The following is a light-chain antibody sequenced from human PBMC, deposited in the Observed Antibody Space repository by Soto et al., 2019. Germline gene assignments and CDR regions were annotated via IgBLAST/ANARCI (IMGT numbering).Light chain of an antibody. CDR1: SREVGASNY. V-gene: IGLV2-14*01. Sequence: QSLLTQPASVSGSPGRSITISCTGTSREVGASNYVSWYQQLPGTAPKLIIYGVTIRPSGVSNRFSGSKSGNTASLTISGLQAEDEADYYCRSYTTTSTLTVFGPGTKVTVL. CDR3: RSYTTTSTLTV. J-gene: IGLJ1*01. CDR2: GVT.